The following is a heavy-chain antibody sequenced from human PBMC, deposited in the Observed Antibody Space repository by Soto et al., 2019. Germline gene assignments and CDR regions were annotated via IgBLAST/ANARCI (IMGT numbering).Heavy chain of an antibody. V-gene: IGHV3-30*18. CDR1: GFSLSNNG. D-gene: IGHD3-22*01. Sequence: SLRLSCAASGFSLSNNGMHWVRQAPGKGLEWVAVISYDGNNKYYADSVKGRFTISRDNSKNTVYLEMNNLRAEDTAMYYCAKGGSGNYLTYYYYFGMDVWGQGTTATVSS. CDR3: AKGGSGNYLTYYYYFGMDV. J-gene: IGHJ6*02. CDR2: ISYDGNNK.